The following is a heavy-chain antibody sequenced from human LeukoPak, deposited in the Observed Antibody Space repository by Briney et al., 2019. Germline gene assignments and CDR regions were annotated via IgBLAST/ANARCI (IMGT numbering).Heavy chain of an antibody. Sequence: GGSLRLSCAASGFTFSSYSMNWVRQAPGKGLEWVSSISSSSSYIYYADSVKGRFTISRDNAKNSLYLQMNSLRAEDTAVYYCARAGATDAFDIWGQGTMVTVSS. J-gene: IGHJ3*02. CDR2: ISSSSSYI. CDR1: GFTFSSYS. V-gene: IGHV3-21*01. D-gene: IGHD1-26*01. CDR3: ARAGATDAFDI.